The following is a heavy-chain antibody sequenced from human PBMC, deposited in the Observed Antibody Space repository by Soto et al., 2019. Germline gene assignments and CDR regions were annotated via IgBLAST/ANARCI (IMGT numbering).Heavy chain of an antibody. D-gene: IGHD2-21*01. CDR1: GFTFSSYA. V-gene: IGHV3-74*01. Sequence: PGGSLRLSCAASGFTFSSYAMHWVRQAPGKGLEWVSRITTDGSNANYVDSVKGRFTISRDNAKNTLYLHMNSLRAEDTAVYYCVRDMQLWRLGSWGQGTLVTVSS. CDR3: VRDMQLWRLGS. J-gene: IGHJ4*02. CDR2: ITTDGSNA.